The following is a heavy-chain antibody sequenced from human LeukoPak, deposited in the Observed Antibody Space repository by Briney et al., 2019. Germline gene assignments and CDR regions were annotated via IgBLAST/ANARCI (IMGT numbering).Heavy chain of an antibody. D-gene: IGHD2-2*01. CDR2: ISSSSSYI. CDR1: GFTFSSYS. Sequence: GGSLRLSCAASGFTFSSYSMNWVRQAPGQGLEWVSSISSSSSYIYYADSVKGRFTISRDNAKNSLYLQMNSLRAEDTAVYYCARDMGSGYCSSTSCYWDGMDVWGQGTTVTVSS. CDR3: ARDMGSGYCSSTSCYWDGMDV. V-gene: IGHV3-21*01. J-gene: IGHJ6*02.